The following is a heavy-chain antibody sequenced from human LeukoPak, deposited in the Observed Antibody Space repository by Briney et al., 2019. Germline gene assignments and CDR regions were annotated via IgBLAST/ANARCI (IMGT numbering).Heavy chain of an antibody. Sequence: PSETLSLTCTVSGGSISSGGYYWSWIRQPPGKGLEWIGYIYHSGSTYYNPSLKSRVTISVDRSKNQFSLKLCSVTAADTAVYYCARAKYSGSYHAVWGQGTLVTVSS. CDR2: IYHSGST. CDR3: ARAKYSGSYHAV. J-gene: IGHJ4*02. CDR1: GGSISSGGYY. D-gene: IGHD1-26*01. V-gene: IGHV4-30-2*01.